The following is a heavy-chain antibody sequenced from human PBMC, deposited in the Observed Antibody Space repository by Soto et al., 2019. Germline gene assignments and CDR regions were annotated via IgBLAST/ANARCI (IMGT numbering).Heavy chain of an antibody. CDR3: AKSRVFIGAIVTLLDS. V-gene: IGHV3-23*01. J-gene: IGHJ4*02. CDR1: GFTFSSYA. CDR2: ISNNGDTA. D-gene: IGHD3-16*02. Sequence: EVQLLESGGGLVQPGGSLTLSCATSGFTFSSYAMVWVRQAAEKGLEWVASISNNGDTAYYADSVKGRFTISTGNSENTPYRQMNGLRADDTALYFCAKSRVFIGAIVTLLDSWGQGTQVTVSS.